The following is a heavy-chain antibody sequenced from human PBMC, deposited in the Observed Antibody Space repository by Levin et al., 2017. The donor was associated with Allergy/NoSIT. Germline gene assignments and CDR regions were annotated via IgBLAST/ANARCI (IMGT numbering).Heavy chain of an antibody. J-gene: IGHJ4*02. V-gene: IGHV1-2*02. CDR1: GYTFTGYY. D-gene: IGHD3-22*01. CDR2: INPNSGGT. Sequence: ASVKVSCKASGYTFTGYYMHWVRQAPGQGLEWMGWINPNSGGTNYAQKFQGRVTMTRDTSISTAYMELSRLRSDDTAVYYCARDSDYYDSSGYYYYWGQGTLVTVSS. CDR3: ARDSDYYDSSGYYYY.